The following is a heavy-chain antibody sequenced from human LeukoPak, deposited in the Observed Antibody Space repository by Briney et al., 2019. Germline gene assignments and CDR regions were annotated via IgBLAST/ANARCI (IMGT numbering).Heavy chain of an antibody. J-gene: IGHJ4*02. Sequence: PSQTLSLTCTVSGGSISSGSYYWSWIRQPAGKGLEWIGRVYTSGSTNYNPSLNSRVTILLDTSKNQFSLKLSSVTAADTAVYYCASTPYYYDSSGYRLLYYFDYWGQGTLVTVSS. V-gene: IGHV4-61*02. CDR3: ASTPYYYDSSGYRLLYYFDY. CDR1: GGSISSGSYY. D-gene: IGHD3-22*01. CDR2: VYTSGST.